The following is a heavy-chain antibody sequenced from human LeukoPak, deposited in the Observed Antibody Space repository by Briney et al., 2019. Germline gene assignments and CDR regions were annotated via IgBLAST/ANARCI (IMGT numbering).Heavy chain of an antibody. D-gene: IGHD3-10*01. J-gene: IGHJ6*02. CDR1: GFTFSSYA. Sequence: GGSLRLSCAASGFTFSSYAMHWVRQAPGKGLEWVAVISYDGSNKYYADSVKGGFTISRDNSKNTLYLQMNSLRAEDTAVYYCARDVAWVVRGVVNNRFDNYYYGMDVWGQGTTVTVS. V-gene: IGHV3-30*04. CDR2: ISYDGSNK. CDR3: ARDVAWVVRGVVNNRFDNYYYGMDV.